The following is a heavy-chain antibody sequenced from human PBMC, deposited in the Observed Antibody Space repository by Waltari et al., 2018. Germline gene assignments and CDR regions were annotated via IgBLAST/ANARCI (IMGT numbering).Heavy chain of an antibody. CDR3: ARGLRGGSVSYYSLDY. CDR2: IHSGGSN. V-gene: IGHV4-39*07. J-gene: IGHJ4*02. CDR1: GGSISSSSYY. Sequence: QLQLQESGPGLVKPSETLSLTCTVSGGSISSSSYYWGWIRQPPGKGLEWIGSIHSGGSNYYNPSLKSRVTISVDTSKSHFALKLSSVTAADTAVYYYARGLRGGSVSYYSLDYWGQGTLVIVSS. D-gene: IGHD3-10*01.